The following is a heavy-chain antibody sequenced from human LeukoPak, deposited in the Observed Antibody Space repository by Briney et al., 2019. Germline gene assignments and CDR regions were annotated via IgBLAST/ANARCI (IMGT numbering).Heavy chain of an antibody. CDR3: ARGSGVTGTRGDY. CDR1: GGSFSTYY. CDR2: IYYSGST. D-gene: IGHD1-1*01. Sequence: SETLSLTCTVSGGSFSTYYWSWIRQPPGKGLEWIGYIYYSGSTNYNPSLKSRVTISVGTSRNQFSLKLSSVTAADTAVYYCARGSGVTGTRGDYWGRGTLVTVSS. V-gene: IGHV4-59*01. J-gene: IGHJ4*02.